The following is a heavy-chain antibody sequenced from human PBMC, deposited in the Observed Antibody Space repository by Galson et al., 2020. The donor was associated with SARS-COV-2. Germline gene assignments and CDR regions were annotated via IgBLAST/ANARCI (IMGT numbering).Heavy chain of an antibody. Sequence: GSLRLSCTVSGGSISSYYWSWIRQPPGKGLEWIGYIYYSGSTNYNPSLKSRVTISVDTSKNQFSLKLSSVTAADTAVYYCARDLGRHYDFWSGPPQGWFDPWGQGTLVTVSS. CDR1: GGSISSYY. CDR2: IYYSGST. D-gene: IGHD3-3*01. CDR3: ARDLGRHYDFWSGPPQGWFDP. J-gene: IGHJ5*02. V-gene: IGHV4-59*01.